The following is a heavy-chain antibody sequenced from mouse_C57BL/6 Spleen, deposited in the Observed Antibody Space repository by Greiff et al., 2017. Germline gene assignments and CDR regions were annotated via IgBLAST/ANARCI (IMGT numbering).Heavy chain of an antibody. CDR1: GYAFSSSW. D-gene: IGHD1-1*01. CDR2: IYPGDGDT. V-gene: IGHV1-82*01. Sequence: VQLQQSGPELVKPGASVKISCKASGYAFSSSWMNWVKQRPGKGLEWIGRIYPGDGDTNYNGKFKGKATLTADKSSSTAYMQLSSLTSEDSAVYFCAGNYYGSSWYFDGWGTGTTVTVSS. CDR3: AGNYYGSSWYFDG. J-gene: IGHJ1*03.